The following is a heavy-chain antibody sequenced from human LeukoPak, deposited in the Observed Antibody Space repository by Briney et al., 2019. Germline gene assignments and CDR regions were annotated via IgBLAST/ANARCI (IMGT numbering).Heavy chain of an antibody. CDR2: INPSGSST. D-gene: IGHD3-16*02. Sequence: ASVKVSCKASGYTFTSYYMHWVRQAPGQGLEWMGIINPSGSSTLYAQKFQGRVTMTRDIYTTTDYMELSSLRSEDTAVYYCARDNSVGGIAWWFDPWGQGTLVTVSS. V-gene: IGHV1-46*01. J-gene: IGHJ5*02. CDR1: GYTFTSYY. CDR3: ARDNSVGGIAWWFDP.